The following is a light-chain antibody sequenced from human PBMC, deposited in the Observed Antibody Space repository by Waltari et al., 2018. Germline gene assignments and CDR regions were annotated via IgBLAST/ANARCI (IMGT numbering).Light chain of an antibody. V-gene: IGKV3-20*01. CDR3: QHYVRLPAT. Sequence: VVFTQPPATLSLSPGDRPTPACRASQSVGTSLAWYQQKPGQAPRLLIYGASRRATGIPDRFSGSGSGTDFSLTISRLEPEDFAVYYCQHYVRLPATFGQGTKVEI. J-gene: IGKJ1*01. CDR2: GAS. CDR1: QSVGTS.